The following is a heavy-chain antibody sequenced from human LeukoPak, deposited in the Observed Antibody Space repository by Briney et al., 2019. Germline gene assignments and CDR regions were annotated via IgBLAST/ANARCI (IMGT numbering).Heavy chain of an antibody. D-gene: IGHD1-26*01. J-gene: IGHJ4*02. CDR2: IYSDGST. CDR1: GFIVSGDF. Sequence: PGGSLRLSCAASGFIVSGDFMSWFRQAPGKGLEWVSVIYSDGSTYYADSVKGRFTISRDNSKNTLDLQMTGLRAEDTAVYYCARERGRGRDSPWFDYWGQGTLVTVSS. V-gene: IGHV3-53*01. CDR3: ARERGRGRDSPWFDY.